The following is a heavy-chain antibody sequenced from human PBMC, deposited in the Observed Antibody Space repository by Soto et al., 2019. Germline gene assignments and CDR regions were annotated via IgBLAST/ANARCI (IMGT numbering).Heavy chain of an antibody. Sequence: SETLSLTCAVHGGSVRGYFWSWIRQPPGKGLEWIGEISHSGSTKYNPSLKSRVTISVDTSKNQFSLELSSVTAADTAFFFCARGGDTGYDPFDYWGQGTLVTVSS. CDR2: ISHSGST. J-gene: IGHJ4*02. D-gene: IGHD5-12*01. CDR3: ARGGDTGYDPFDY. CDR1: GGSVRGYF. V-gene: IGHV4-34*01.